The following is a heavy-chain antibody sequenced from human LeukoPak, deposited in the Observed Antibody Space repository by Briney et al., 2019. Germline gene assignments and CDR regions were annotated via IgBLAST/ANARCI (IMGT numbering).Heavy chain of an antibody. Sequence: PSETLSLTCTVSGGSISSYYWSWIRQPAGKGLEWIGRIYTSGSTNYNPSLKSRVTMSVDTSKNQFSLKLSSVTAADTAVYYCARDYPDIVVVPAADYYYYGMDVWGQGTTVTVSS. CDR1: GGSISSYY. D-gene: IGHD2-2*01. CDR3: ARDYPDIVVVPAADYYYYGMDV. V-gene: IGHV4-4*07. CDR2: IYTSGST. J-gene: IGHJ6*02.